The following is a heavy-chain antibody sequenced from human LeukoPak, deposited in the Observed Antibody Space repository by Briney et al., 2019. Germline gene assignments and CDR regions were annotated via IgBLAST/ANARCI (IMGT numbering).Heavy chain of an antibody. CDR1: GFTFSSYW. CDR3: ARDHRLAEEGGGWSYFDS. CDR2: INSDGSST. D-gene: IGHD6-19*01. J-gene: IGHJ4*02. V-gene: IGHV3-74*01. Sequence: GGSLRLSCAASGFTFSSYWMHWVRQAPGKGLVWVSRINSDGSSTSYADSVKGRFTISRDNTKNTLYLQLNSLRDEDTAVYYCARDHRLAEEGGGWSYFDSWGQGTLVTVSS.